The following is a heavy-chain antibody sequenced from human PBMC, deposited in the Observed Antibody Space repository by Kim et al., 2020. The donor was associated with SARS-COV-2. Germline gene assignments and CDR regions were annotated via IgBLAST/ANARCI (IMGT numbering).Heavy chain of an antibody. CDR1: GFTFSSYG. CDR3: ARESWYYYGSGSYYYFD. D-gene: IGHD3-10*01. J-gene: IGHJ4*01. CDR2: ISYDGSNK. Sequence: GGSLRLSCAASGFTFSSYGMHWVRQAPGKGLEWVAVISYDGSNKYYADSVKGRFTISRDNSKNTLYLQMNSLRAEDTAVYYCARESWYYYGSGSYYYFD. V-gene: IGHV3-33*05.